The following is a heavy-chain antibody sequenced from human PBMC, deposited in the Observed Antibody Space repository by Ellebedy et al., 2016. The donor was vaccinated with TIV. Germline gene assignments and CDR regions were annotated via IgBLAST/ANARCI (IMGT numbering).Heavy chain of an antibody. D-gene: IGHD4-23*01. CDR2: IWYDGTNK. CDR3: AGGNSVDYYFDY. Sequence: PGGSLRLSCAASGFTFSTYGMHWVRQAPGKGLEWVAVIWYDGTNKYYVDSVKGRFTFSRDNSKNTLYLLMNSLRAEDTAVYYCAGGNSVDYYFDYWGQGTLVTVSS. V-gene: IGHV3-33*08. CDR1: GFTFSTYG. J-gene: IGHJ4*02.